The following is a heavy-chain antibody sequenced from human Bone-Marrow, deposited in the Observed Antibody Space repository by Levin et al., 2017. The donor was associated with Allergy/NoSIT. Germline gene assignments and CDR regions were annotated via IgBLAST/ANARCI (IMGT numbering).Heavy chain of an antibody. CDR3: ATGNDYVGFDP. CDR1: GGSISNGGYL. V-gene: IGHV4-30-2*01. Sequence: SCAVSGGSISNGGYLWSWIRQPPGKGLEWIGNIHQSGTTYYNPSLKSRVTISVDRSRNQFSLNLTSVTAADTAVYYCATGNDYVGFDPWGQGTLVTVSS. D-gene: IGHD3-16*01. CDR2: IHQSGTT. J-gene: IGHJ5*02.